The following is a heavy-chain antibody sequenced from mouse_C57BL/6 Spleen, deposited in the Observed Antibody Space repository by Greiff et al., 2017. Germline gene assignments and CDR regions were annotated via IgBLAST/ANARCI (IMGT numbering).Heavy chain of an antibody. CDR1: GFNIKNTY. J-gene: IGHJ1*03. CDR3: AREGGTTVVAPKV. V-gene: IGHV14-3*01. D-gene: IGHD1-1*01. Sequence: DVQLQESVAELVRPGASVKLSCTASGFNIKNTYMPWVKQRPEQGLEWIGRIDPANGNTKYAPKFQGKATITADTSSNTAYLQRSRLTSEDTAIYYCAREGGTTVVAPKVWGTGTTVTVSS. CDR2: IDPANGNT.